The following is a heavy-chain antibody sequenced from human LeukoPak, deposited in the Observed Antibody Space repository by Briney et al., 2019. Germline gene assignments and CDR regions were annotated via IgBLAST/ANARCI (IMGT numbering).Heavy chain of an antibody. Sequence: QPGGSLRLSCAASGFTFSSYGMHWVRQAPGKGLEWVAVIWYDGSNKYYADSVKGRFTISRDNSKNTLYLQMNSLRAEDTAVYYCARDGEQLDLDYWDQGTLVTVSS. D-gene: IGHD6-6*01. CDR3: ARDGEQLDLDY. J-gene: IGHJ4*02. V-gene: IGHV3-33*01. CDR2: IWYDGSNK. CDR1: GFTFSSYG.